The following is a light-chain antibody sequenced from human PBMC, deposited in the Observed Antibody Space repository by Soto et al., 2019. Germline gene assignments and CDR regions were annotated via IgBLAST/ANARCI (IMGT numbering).Light chain of an antibody. J-gene: IGLJ2*01. Sequence: QSVLTQPPSVSGAPGQRVTISCTGSSSNIGAGYDVHWYQQLPGTAPKLLIYGNSNRPSGVPDRFSGSKSVTSASLAITGLQAEDEADYYCQSYDSRLRLVVFGGGTKLTVL. CDR1: SSNIGAGYD. V-gene: IGLV1-40*01. CDR3: QSYDSRLRLVV. CDR2: GNS.